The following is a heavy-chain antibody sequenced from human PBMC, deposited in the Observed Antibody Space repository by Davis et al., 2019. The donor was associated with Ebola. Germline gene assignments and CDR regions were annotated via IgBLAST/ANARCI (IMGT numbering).Heavy chain of an antibody. J-gene: IGHJ4*02. V-gene: IGHV3-53*04. CDR2: IYSGGST. CDR3: AKGGMALGIVSF. Sequence: GESLKISCAASGFTVSSNYMSWVRQAPGKGLEWVSVIYSGGSTYYADSVKGRFTISRHNSKNTLYLQMNSLRAEDTAVYYCAKGGMALGIVSFWGQGTLVTVSS. D-gene: IGHD1-26*01. CDR1: GFTVSSNY.